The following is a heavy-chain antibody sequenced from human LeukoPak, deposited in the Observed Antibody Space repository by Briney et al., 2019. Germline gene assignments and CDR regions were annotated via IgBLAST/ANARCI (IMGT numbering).Heavy chain of an antibody. CDR1: GGSISSTTYY. J-gene: IGHJ4*02. CDR2: IYYSGST. Sequence: SETLSLTCTVSGGSISSTTYYWGWIRRPPGKGLEWIGSIYYSGSTYYNPSLNSRVTVSVDTSKNQFSLKLSSVTAADTAVYYCVRGSTLRDYQYWGQGTLVTVSS. D-gene: IGHD3-16*01. CDR3: VRGSTLRDYQY. V-gene: IGHV4-39*01.